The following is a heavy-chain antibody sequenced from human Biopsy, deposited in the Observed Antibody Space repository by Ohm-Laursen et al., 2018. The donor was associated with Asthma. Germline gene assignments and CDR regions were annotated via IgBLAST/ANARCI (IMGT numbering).Heavy chain of an antibody. CDR1: GFSFSNFT. CDR2: ISKDASTQ. J-gene: IGHJ3*02. D-gene: IGHD1-1*01. Sequence: SLRLSCAASGFSFSNFTIHWARQAPGKGLEWVGVISKDASTQDYADSVKGRFTMARDNSKNTLDLQMNSLREEDTAVYYCVRDGTDDAFDIWGQGTVVSVSS. CDR3: VRDGTDDAFDI. V-gene: IGHV3-30*01.